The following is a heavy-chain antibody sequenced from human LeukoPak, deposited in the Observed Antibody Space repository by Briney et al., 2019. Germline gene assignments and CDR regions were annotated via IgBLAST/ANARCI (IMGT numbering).Heavy chain of an antibody. D-gene: IGHD3-22*01. CDR2: ISAYNGNT. Sequence: ASVKVSCKASGYTFTSYGISWVRQAPGQGLEWMGWISAYNGNTNYAQKLQGRVTMTTDTSTSTAYMELRSPRSDDTAVYYCAGVLNYYDSSGYYYWGQGTLVTVSS. CDR1: GYTFTSYG. CDR3: AGVLNYYDSSGYYY. V-gene: IGHV1-18*01. J-gene: IGHJ4*02.